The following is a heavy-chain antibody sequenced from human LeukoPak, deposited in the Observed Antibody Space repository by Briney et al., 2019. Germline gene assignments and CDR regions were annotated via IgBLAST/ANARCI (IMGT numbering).Heavy chain of an antibody. CDR3: ASLSPGYSSGWSSPY. J-gene: IGHJ4*02. CDR1: GGSISSSSYY. CDR2: IYYSGST. D-gene: IGHD6-19*01. Sequence: PSETLSLTCTVSGGSISSSSYYWGWIRQPPGKGLEWIGSIYYSGSTYYNPSLKSRVTISVDTSKNQFSLKLSSVTAADTAVYYCASLSPGYSSGWSSPYWGQGTLVTVSS. V-gene: IGHV4-39*07.